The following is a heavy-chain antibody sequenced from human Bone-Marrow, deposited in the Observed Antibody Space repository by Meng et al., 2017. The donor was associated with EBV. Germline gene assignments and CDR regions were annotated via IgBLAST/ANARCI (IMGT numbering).Heavy chain of an antibody. CDR1: GYTFAYST. CDR3: ARAHDSSGYYPLT. CDR2: INTNTGNP. Sequence: QLQLVQAACELKKPGASVKVACKASGYTFAYSTMNWVRQAPGQGLEWLGWINTNTGNPTYAQGFTGRFVFSLDTSVSTAYLQISSLKAEDTAVYYCARAHDSSGYYPLTWGQGTLVTVSS. J-gene: IGHJ5*02. D-gene: IGHD3-22*01. V-gene: IGHV7-4-1*02.